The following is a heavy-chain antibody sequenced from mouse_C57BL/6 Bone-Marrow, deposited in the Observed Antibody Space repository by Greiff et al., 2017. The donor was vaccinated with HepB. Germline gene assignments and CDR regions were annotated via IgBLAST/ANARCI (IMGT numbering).Heavy chain of an antibody. D-gene: IGHD2-3*01. CDR1: GFTFSDYG. V-gene: IGHV5-17*01. CDR3: ARGRGYYSYYFDY. CDR2: ISSGSSTI. Sequence: EVQLVESGGGLVKPGGSLKLSCAASGFTFSDYGMHWVRQAPERGLEWVAYISSGSSTIYYADTVKGRFTISRDTAKNTLFLQMTSLRSEDTAMYYCARGRGYYSYYFDYWGQGTTLTVSS. J-gene: IGHJ2*01.